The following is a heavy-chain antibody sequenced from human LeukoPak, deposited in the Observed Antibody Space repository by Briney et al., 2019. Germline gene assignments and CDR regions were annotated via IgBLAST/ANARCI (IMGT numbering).Heavy chain of an antibody. CDR2: ISAYNGNT. Sequence: GASVKVSCKASGCTFTSYGISWVRQAPGQGLEWMGWISAYNGNTNYAQKLQGRVTMTTDTSTSTAYMELRSLRSDDTAVYYCARAVEDYGGSAFDYWGQGTLVTVSS. D-gene: IGHD4-23*01. J-gene: IGHJ4*02. CDR1: GCTFTSYG. CDR3: ARAVEDYGGSAFDY. V-gene: IGHV1-18*01.